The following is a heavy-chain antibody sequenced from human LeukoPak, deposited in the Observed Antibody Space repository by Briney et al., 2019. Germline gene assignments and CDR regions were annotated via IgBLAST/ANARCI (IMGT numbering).Heavy chain of an antibody. V-gene: IGHV3-48*04. J-gene: IGHJ6*03. Sequence: GGSLRLSCEASGFTFDNYAMHWVRQAPGKGLEWVSYISSSSSTIYYADSVKGRFTISRDNAKNSLYLQMNSLRAEDTAVYYCAKEVGYCSSTSCSPLYYYYYYMDVWGKGTTVTVSS. D-gene: IGHD2-2*01. CDR3: AKEVGYCSSTSCSPLYYYYYYMDV. CDR1: GFTFDNYA. CDR2: ISSSSSTI.